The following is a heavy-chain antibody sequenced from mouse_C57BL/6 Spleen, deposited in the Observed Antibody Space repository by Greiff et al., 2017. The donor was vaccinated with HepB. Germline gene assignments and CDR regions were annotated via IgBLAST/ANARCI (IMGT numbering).Heavy chain of an antibody. CDR3: ARSDYYDRYAMDY. J-gene: IGHJ4*01. CDR1: GFTFTDYY. CDR2: IRNKANGYTT. Sequence: EVKLVESGGGLVQPGGSLSLSCAASGFTFTDYYMSWVRQPPGKALEWLGFIRNKANGYTTEYSASVKGRFTISRDNSQSILYLQMKALRAEDSATYYCARSDYYDRYAMDYWGQGTSGTVSS. D-gene: IGHD1-1*01. V-gene: IGHV7-3*01.